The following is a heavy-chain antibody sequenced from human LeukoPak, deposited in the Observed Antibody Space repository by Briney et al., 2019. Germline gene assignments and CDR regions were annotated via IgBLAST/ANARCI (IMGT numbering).Heavy chain of an antibody. Sequence: ASVKVSCKASGYTFTSYGISWVRQAPGQGLEWMGWISAYNGNTNYAQKLQGRVTMTTDTSTSTAYMELRSLRSDDTAVYYCARVSDYDILTGYYTNYMDVWGKGTTVTASS. J-gene: IGHJ6*03. CDR1: GYTFTSYG. D-gene: IGHD3-9*01. CDR3: ARVSDYDILTGYYTNYMDV. CDR2: ISAYNGNT. V-gene: IGHV1-18*01.